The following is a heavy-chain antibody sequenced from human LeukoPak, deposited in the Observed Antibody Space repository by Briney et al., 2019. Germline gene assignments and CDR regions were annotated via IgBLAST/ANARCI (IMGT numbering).Heavy chain of an antibody. Sequence: SETLSLTCSVSDDSITMYYWTWIRQPPGKGLEWIGYVDHTGSTNFNPSLNGRVSISRDTTKNLFSLRLSSVTAADTAVYYCARGLWGPTRGVFDYWGQGTLVTVSS. V-gene: IGHV4-59*12. D-gene: IGHD3-10*01. CDR3: ARGLWGPTRGVFDY. CDR2: VDHTGST. CDR1: DDSITMYY. J-gene: IGHJ4*02.